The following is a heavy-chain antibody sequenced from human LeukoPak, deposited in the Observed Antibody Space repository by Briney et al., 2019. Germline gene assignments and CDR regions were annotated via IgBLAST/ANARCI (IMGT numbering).Heavy chain of an antibody. CDR2: IYYSGST. D-gene: IGHD5-18*01. CDR3: VRDAGYGIYH. CDR1: GGSVTSYY. Sequence: SETLSLTCTVSGGSVTSYYWSWIRQPPGRGLEWIGYIYYSGSTNYNPSLKSRVTISVDTSKNQFSLKLSSVTAADTAVYYCVRDAGYGIYHWGQGTLVSVSS. V-gene: IGHV4-59*02. J-gene: IGHJ5*02.